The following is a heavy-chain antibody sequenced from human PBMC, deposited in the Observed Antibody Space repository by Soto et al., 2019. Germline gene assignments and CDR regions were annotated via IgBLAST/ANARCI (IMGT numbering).Heavy chain of an antibody. CDR3: AKMYSGSSPLQY. CDR2: IYSGGST. D-gene: IGHD1-26*01. Sequence: PGGSLRLSCAASGFTGSSTYMSWVRQAPGKGLEWVSVIYSGGSTFYADSVKGRFTISRDNSKNTLYLHMNSLRAEDTAVYYCAKMYSGSSPLQYWGQGTLVTVSS. CDR1: GFTGSSTY. V-gene: IGHV3-53*01. J-gene: IGHJ4*02.